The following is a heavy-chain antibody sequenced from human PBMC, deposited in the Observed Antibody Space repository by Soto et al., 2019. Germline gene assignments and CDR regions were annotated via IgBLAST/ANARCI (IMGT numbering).Heavy chain of an antibody. J-gene: IGHJ4*02. D-gene: IGHD1-26*01. CDR1: GYTFSDND. CDR3: ATAIRDQLLSDN. CDR2: MNPNSANT. V-gene: IGHV1-8*01. Sequence: ASVKVSCKASGYTFSDNDISWVRQATGQGLEWIGWMNPNSANTGYAQKFQGRVTMTRDTSIATAYMELSSLISEDTAVYYCATAIRDQLLSDNWGQGTPVTVSS.